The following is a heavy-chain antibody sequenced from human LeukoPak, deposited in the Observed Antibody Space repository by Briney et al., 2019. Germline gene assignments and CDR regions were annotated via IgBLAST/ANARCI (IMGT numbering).Heavy chain of an antibody. Sequence: SETLSLTCTVSGGSISSYYWSWIRQPPGKGLEWIGYIYYSGSTNYNPSLKSRVTISVDTSKNQFSLKLSSVTAADTAVYYCARAYYSTSWYPFWGQGTLVTVSS. V-gene: IGHV4-59*01. D-gene: IGHD6-13*01. CDR2: IYYSGST. CDR1: GGSISSYY. J-gene: IGHJ4*02. CDR3: ARAYYSTSWYPF.